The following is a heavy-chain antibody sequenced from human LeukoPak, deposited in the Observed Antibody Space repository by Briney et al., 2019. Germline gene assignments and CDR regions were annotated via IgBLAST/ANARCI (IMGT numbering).Heavy chain of an antibody. Sequence: ASVKVSCKTSGYTFIRYSIGWVRQAPGQGLEWMGWISTYNGDTKYAQKFQDRVTMTTDTSTSTAYLEMSRLRFDDPAVYFCAKEREKALAPYLDYWGQGTLLTVSS. V-gene: IGHV1-18*01. CDR1: GYTFIRYS. CDR2: ISTYNGDT. CDR3: AKEREKALAPYLDY. J-gene: IGHJ4*02. D-gene: IGHD2-21*01.